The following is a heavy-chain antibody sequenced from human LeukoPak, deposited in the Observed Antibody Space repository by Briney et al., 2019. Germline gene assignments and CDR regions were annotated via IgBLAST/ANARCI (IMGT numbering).Heavy chain of an antibody. CDR2: IYYSGST. Sequence: PSETLSLTCTVSGGSISSYYWSWIRQPPGKGLEWIGYIYYSGSTNYNPSLKSRVTISVDTSKNQFSLKLSSVTAADTAVYYCARWIRGPREPRFDPWGQGTLVTVSS. V-gene: IGHV4-59*01. CDR1: GGSISSYY. CDR3: ARWIRGPREPRFDP. D-gene: IGHD5-18*01. J-gene: IGHJ5*02.